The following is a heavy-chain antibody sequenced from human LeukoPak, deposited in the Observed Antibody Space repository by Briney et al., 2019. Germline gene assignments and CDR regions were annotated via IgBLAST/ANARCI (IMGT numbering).Heavy chain of an antibody. D-gene: IGHD4-17*01. CDR3: ARDYGDYRFDY. V-gene: IGHV3-48*03. CDR2: ISRSGSTI. J-gene: IGHJ4*02. Sequence: GGSLRLSCAASGFTFSSYEMNWVRQAPGKGLEWVSYISRSGSTIYYADSVKGRFTISRDNAKNSLSLQMNSLRAEDTAVYYCARDYGDYRFDYWGQGTLVTVSS. CDR1: GFTFSSYE.